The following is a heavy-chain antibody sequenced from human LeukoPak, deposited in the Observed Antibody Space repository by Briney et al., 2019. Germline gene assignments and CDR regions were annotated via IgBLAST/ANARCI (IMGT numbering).Heavy chain of an antibody. CDR3: ARLSADYDFWSGYSNWFDP. CDR1: GGSISSSNHY. CDR2: IHYSGNT. Sequence: SETLSLTCTVSGGSISSSNHYWDWIRQPPGKGLEWIGSIHYSGNTYYNPSLKSRVTISVDTSKNQFSLKLSSVTAADTAVYYCARLSADYDFWSGYSNWFDPWGQGTLVTVSS. V-gene: IGHV4-39*01. D-gene: IGHD3-3*01. J-gene: IGHJ5*02.